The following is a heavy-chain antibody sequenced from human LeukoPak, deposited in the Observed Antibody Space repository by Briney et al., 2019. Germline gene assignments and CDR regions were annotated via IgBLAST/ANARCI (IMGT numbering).Heavy chain of an antibody. CDR1: GGSISGTNW. CDR2: ISLAGQT. D-gene: IGHD1-26*01. CDR3: SRESGAFCPFGY. J-gene: IGHJ4*02. V-gene: IGHV4/OR15-8*02. Sequence: SETLSLTCGVSGGSISGTNWWSWVRQPPGQGLEWIGEISLAGQTNYNPSLNGRVTMSLDKSSYQLSLNLTSVTAADTATYYCSRESGAFCPFGYWGQGTLVIVSS.